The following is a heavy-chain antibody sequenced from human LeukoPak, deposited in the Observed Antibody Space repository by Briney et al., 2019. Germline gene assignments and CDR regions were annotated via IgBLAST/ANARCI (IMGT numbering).Heavy chain of an antibody. CDR3: ARDGTAPGLYFDL. CDR1: GFTFDDHA. V-gene: IGHV3-7*01. D-gene: IGHD6-13*01. J-gene: IGHJ4*01. CDR2: IRQDGGEK. Sequence: GGSLRLSCAASGFTFDDHAMHWVRQAPGKGLEWVASIRQDGGEKSYVDSVKGRFTISRDNTKNSLYLQMSSLRAEDTAVYYCARDGTAPGLYFDLWGQGTLVTVSS.